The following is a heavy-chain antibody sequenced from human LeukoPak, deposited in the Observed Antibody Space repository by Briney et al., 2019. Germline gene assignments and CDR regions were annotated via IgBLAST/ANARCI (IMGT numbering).Heavy chain of an antibody. J-gene: IGHJ4*02. CDR3: AKDHLPGIVVADRDY. D-gene: IGHD6-19*01. CDR2: ISGSGGST. Sequence: GGTLRLSCAASGFTFSRYGMIWVRQAPGKELEWFSAISGSGGSTYYADSVKGRFTISRDNSKNTLYLQINSLRAEDTAVYYCAKDHLPGIVVADRDYWGQGTLVTVSS. V-gene: IGHV3-23*01. CDR1: GFTFSRYG.